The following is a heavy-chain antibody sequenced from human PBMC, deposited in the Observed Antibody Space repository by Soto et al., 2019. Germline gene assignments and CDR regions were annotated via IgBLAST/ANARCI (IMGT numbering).Heavy chain of an antibody. CDR2: INPSGGST. CDR3: ARALYCSGGSCYSRYYYYMDV. D-gene: IGHD2-15*01. CDR1: GYTFTSYY. Sequence: ASVKVSCKAPGYTFTSYYMHWVRQAPGQGLEWMGIINPSGGSTSYAQKFQGRVTMTRDTSTSTVYMELSSLRSEDTAVYYCARALYCSGGSCYSRYYYYMDVWGKGTTVTVS. V-gene: IGHV1-46*03. J-gene: IGHJ6*03.